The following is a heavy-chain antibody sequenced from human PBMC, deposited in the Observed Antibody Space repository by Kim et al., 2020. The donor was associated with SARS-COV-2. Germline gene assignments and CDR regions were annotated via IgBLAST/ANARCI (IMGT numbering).Heavy chain of an antibody. V-gene: IGHV5-51*01. Sequence: GESLKISCKGSGYSFTSYWIGWVRQMPGKGLEWMGIIYPGDSDTRYSPSFQGQVTISADKSISTAYLQWSSLKSSDTAMYYCATFDVGATYYYYYGMDVWGQGTTVTVSS. D-gene: IGHD1-26*01. J-gene: IGHJ6*02. CDR3: ATFDVGATYYYYYGMDV. CDR1: GYSFTSYW. CDR2: IYPGDSDT.